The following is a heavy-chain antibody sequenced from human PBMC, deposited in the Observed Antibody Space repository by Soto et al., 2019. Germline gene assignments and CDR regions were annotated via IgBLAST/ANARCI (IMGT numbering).Heavy chain of an antibody. CDR1: GFTFSSYG. Sequence: PGGSLRLSCAASGFTFSSYGMHWVRQAPGKGLEWVAVISCDGSNKYYADSVKGRFTISRDNSKNTLYLQMNSLRAEDTAVYYCAKLRPGLVLLWFGESDPDAFDIWGQGTMVTVSS. J-gene: IGHJ3*02. V-gene: IGHV3-30*18. CDR2: ISCDGSNK. D-gene: IGHD3-10*01. CDR3: AKLRPGLVLLWFGESDPDAFDI.